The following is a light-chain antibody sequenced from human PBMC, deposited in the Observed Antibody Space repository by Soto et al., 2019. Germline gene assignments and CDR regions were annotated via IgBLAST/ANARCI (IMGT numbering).Light chain of an antibody. J-gene: IGLJ3*02. CDR3: TSFTTTSIWV. Sequence: QSVLTQPASASGSPGQSITISCTGTSSDIGVYNYVSWYQQHPGKAPKLMICEVSNRPSGVSSRFSGSKSGNTASLTISGLRAEDEADYYCTSFTTTSIWVFGGGTKLTVL. CDR2: EVS. V-gene: IGLV2-14*01. CDR1: SSDIGVYNY.